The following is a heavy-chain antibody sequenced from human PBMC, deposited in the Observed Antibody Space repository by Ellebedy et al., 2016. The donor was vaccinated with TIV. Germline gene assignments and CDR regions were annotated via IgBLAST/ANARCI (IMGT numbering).Heavy chain of an antibody. CDR1: GGSISSYY. CDR2: IYYSGST. J-gene: IGHJ4*02. Sequence: MPSETLSLTCTVSGGSISSYYWSWIRQPPGKGLEWIGYIYYSGSTNYNPSLKSRVTISVDTSKNQFSLKLSSVTAADTAVYYCARARYCSGGSCYPLDYWGQGTLVTVSS. V-gene: IGHV4-59*01. D-gene: IGHD2-15*01. CDR3: ARARYCSGGSCYPLDY.